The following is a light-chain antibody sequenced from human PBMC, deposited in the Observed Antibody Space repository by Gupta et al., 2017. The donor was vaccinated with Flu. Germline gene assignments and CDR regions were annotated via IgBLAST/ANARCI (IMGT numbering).Light chain of an antibody. CDR1: SGIDVGTYK. CDR3: MIWHSSTWV. Sequence: VLTQPSSLSASPGASASLTCTLRSGIDVGTYKIYWFQQKPGSPPQYLLKYKSDSDKEQGSGVPSRFSGSKDASANAGILLISGIQAEDEADYYCMIWHSSTWVFGGGTKLTVL. J-gene: IGLJ3*02. V-gene: IGLV5-45*03. CDR2: YKSDSDK.